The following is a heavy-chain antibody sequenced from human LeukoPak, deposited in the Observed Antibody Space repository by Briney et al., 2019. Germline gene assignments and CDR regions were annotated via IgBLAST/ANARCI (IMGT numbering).Heavy chain of an antibody. CDR3: ARGEPHSGSYGYFDY. CDR2: ISSSSSTI. D-gene: IGHD1-26*01. J-gene: IGHJ4*02. Sequence: GGSLRLSCAASGFTFSSYSMNWVRQAPGKGLEWVSYISSSSSTIYYADSVKGRFTISRDNAKNSLYLQMNSLRAEDTAVYYCARGEPHSGSYGYFDYWGQGTLVTVSS. CDR1: GFTFSSYS. V-gene: IGHV3-48*01.